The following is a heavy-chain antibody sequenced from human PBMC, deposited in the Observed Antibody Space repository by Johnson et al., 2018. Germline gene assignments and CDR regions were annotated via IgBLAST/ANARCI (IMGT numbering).Heavy chain of an antibody. CDR3: ARSDILTGVFYGMDV. V-gene: IGHV3-33*01. D-gene: IGHD3-9*01. CDR2: IWADGSKK. J-gene: IGHJ6*02. CDR1: GFTFGGHG. Sequence: QVQLVQAGGGVVQPGKSLRVSCVASGFTFGGHGMHWVRQAPGKGLEWVAVIWADGSKKDYLDSVKGRFIIARANSMNTVFLQMNSLRAEDTAVYYCARSDILTGVFYGMDVWGQGTTVTVSS.